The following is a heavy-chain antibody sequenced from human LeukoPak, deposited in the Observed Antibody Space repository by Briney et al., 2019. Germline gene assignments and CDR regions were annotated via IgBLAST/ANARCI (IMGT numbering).Heavy chain of an antibody. Sequence: GASVKVSCKASGYTFTSYDINWVRQATGQGLEWMGWMNPNSGNTGYAQKFQGRVTITRNTSISTAYMELSSLRSEDTAVYYCARGVSRVRGVSPGYWGQGTLVTVSS. J-gene: IGHJ4*02. CDR2: MNPNSGNT. D-gene: IGHD3-10*01. CDR3: ARGVSRVRGVSPGY. CDR1: GYTFTSYD. V-gene: IGHV1-8*01.